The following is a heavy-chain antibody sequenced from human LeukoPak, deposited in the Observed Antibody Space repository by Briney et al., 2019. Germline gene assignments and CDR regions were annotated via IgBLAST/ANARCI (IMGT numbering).Heavy chain of an antibody. J-gene: IGHJ3*02. V-gene: IGHV4-59*07. CDR1: GGSISGYY. D-gene: IGHD6-19*01. CDR3: ARTGGGSGGI. CDR2: VYYSGST. Sequence: SDTLSLTCTVSGGSISGYYWSWVRQPPGKGLEWIGYVYYSGSTTYNPSLKSRVTISLDMSKNQFSLKLRSVTAADTAVYYCARTGGGSGGIWGQGTMVTVSS.